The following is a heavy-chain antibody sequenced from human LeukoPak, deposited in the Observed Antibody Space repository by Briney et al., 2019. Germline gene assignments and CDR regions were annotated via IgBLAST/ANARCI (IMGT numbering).Heavy chain of an antibody. CDR2: IYYSGST. J-gene: IGHJ5*02. V-gene: IGHV4-39*01. CDR3: ARPRNYDILTGYYDNWFDP. D-gene: IGHD3-9*01. Sequence: PSETLSLTCTVSGGSISSSSYYWGWIRQPPGKGLEWIGSIYYSGSTYYNPSLKSRVTISVDTSKSQFSLKLSSVTAADTAVYYCARPRNYDILTGYYDNWFDPWGQGTLVTVSS. CDR1: GGSISSSSYY.